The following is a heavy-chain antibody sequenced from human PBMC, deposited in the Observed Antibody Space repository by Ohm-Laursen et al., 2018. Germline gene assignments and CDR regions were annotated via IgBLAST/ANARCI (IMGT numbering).Heavy chain of an antibody. Sequence: SLRLSCAASGFTFDDYAMHWVRQAPGKGLEWVSGISWNSGSIGYADSVKGRFTISRDNAKNSLSLEMNSLRAEDTAVYYCAGSEDTSGYVDYWGKGTLVTVSS. CDR3: AGSEDTSGYVDY. CDR1: GFTFDDYA. J-gene: IGHJ4*02. V-gene: IGHV3-9*01. CDR2: ISWNSGSI. D-gene: IGHD3-22*01.